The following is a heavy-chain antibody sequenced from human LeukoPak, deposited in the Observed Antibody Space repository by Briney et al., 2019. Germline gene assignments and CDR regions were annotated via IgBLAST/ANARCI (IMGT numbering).Heavy chain of an antibody. CDR2: IYTSGST. D-gene: IGHD3-22*01. J-gene: IGHJ4*02. Sequence: SETLSLTCTVSGGSISSYYWSWIRQPAGKGLEWIGRIYTSGSTNYNPSLKSRVTISVDKSKNQFSLKLSSVTAADTAVYYCARETSSGHPYYFDYWGQGTLVTVSS. CDR3: ARETSSGHPYYFDY. CDR1: GGSISSYY. V-gene: IGHV4-4*07.